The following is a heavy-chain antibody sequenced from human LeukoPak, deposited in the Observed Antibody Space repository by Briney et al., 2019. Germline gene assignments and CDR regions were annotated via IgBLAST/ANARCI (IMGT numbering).Heavy chain of an antibody. CDR3: ARDRGSSWFQRALDY. D-gene: IGHD6-13*01. CDR1: GFTFSSYS. V-gene: IGHV3-21*01. J-gene: IGHJ4*02. Sequence: PGGSLRLSCAASGFTFSSYSMNWVRQAPGKGLEWVSSISSSSSYIYYADSVKGRFTISRDNAKNSLYLQMNSLRAEDTAVYYCARDRGSSWFQRALDYWGQGTLVTVSS. CDR2: ISSSSSYI.